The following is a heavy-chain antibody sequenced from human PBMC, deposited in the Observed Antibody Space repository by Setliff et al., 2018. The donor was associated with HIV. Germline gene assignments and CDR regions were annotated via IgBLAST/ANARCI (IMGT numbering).Heavy chain of an antibody. D-gene: IGHD2-15*01. CDR3: ARGPGEGGD. CDR2: LPPVVRIP. V-gene: IGHV1-69*10. CDR1: GYTFTSYY. J-gene: IGHJ4*02. Sequence: GASVKVSCKASGYTFTSYYIHWVRQAPGQGLEWMGGLPPVVRIPNYAQKFQGRVTITADDSASTAYMHLSSLTYEDTAIYYCARGPGEGGDWGQGTLVTVSS.